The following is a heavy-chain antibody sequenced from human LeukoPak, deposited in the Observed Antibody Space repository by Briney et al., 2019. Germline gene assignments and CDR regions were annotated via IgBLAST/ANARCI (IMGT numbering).Heavy chain of an antibody. CDR2: ISSSSSYI. D-gene: IGHD3-9*01. V-gene: IGHV3-21*01. CDR3: VRDFVLRYFDSNWFDP. Sequence: TTGGSLRLSCAASGFTFSSYSMNWVRQAPGKGLEWVSSISSSSSYIYYADSVKGRFTISRDNAKNSLYLQMNSLRAEDTAVYYCVRDFVLRYFDSNWFDPWGQGTLVTVSS. J-gene: IGHJ5*02. CDR1: GFTFSSYS.